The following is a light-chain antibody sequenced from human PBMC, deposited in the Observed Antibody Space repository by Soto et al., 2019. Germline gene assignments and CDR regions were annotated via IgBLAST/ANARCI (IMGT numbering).Light chain of an antibody. Sequence: EVVLTQSPGTLSLSPGERATLSCRASQSVSSSFFAWYQKKPGQAPRLLIYGASSRATGLPDRFSGSGSATDFTLTISRLEPEDFAVYYCQQYGISVGYTFGQGTKLEIK. V-gene: IGKV3-20*01. CDR3: QQYGISVGYT. CDR1: QSVSSSF. J-gene: IGKJ2*01. CDR2: GAS.